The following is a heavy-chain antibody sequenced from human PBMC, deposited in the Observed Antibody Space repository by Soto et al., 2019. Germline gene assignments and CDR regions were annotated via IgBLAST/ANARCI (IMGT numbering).Heavy chain of an antibody. D-gene: IGHD6-19*01. V-gene: IGHV3-21*01. CDR1: GFTFSSYS. CDR3: ARVNWLASHI. J-gene: IGHJ3*02. Sequence: EVQLVESGGGLVKPGGSLRLSCAASGFTFSSYSMNWVRQAPGKGLEWVSTITTSSTSIYYADSVKGRFTISRDNAKNSLYLLMNSLRVEDTAVYYCARVNWLASHIWGQGPMVTVSS. CDR2: ITTSSTSI.